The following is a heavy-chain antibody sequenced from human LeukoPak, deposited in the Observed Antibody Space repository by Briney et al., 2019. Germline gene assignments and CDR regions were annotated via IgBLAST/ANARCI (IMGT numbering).Heavy chain of an antibody. CDR1: GGSISSGGYY. Sequence: NPSHTLSLTSTVSGGSISSGGYYWSWIRQHPGKGLYWIGYIYYSGSTYYNPSLKSRVTISVDTSKNQFSLKLSSVTAADTAVYYCARDPGYFYDSSGNYYGGDYFDYWGQGTLVTVSS. V-gene: IGHV4-31*03. J-gene: IGHJ4*02. CDR2: IYYSGST. D-gene: IGHD3-22*01. CDR3: ARDPGYFYDSSGNYYGGDYFDY.